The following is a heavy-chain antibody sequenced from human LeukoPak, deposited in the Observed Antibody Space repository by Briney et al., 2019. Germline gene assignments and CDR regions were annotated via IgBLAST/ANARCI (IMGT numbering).Heavy chain of an antibody. D-gene: IGHD2-21*01. CDR1: GGSISSGGYY. Sequence: PSETLSLTCTVSGGSISSGGYYWSWIRQPPGKGLEWIGEINHSGSTNYNPSLKSRVTISVDTSKNQFSLKLSSVTAADTAVYYCARVRRYCGGDCSRYFDYWGQGTLVTVSS. CDR2: INHSGST. V-gene: IGHV4-39*07. J-gene: IGHJ4*02. CDR3: ARVRRYCGGDCSRYFDY.